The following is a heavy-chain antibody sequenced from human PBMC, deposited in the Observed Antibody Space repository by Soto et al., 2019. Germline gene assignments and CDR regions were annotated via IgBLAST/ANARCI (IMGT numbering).Heavy chain of an antibody. V-gene: IGHV3-30*18. CDR3: AKNGYSYDCYYYGMDV. Sequence: HPGGSLRLSCAASGFTFSSYGMHWVRQAPGKGLEWVAVISYDGSNKYYADSVKGRFTISRDNSKNTLYLQMNSLRAEDTAVYYCAKNGYSYDCYYYGMDVWGQGTTVKVSS. J-gene: IGHJ6*02. D-gene: IGHD5-18*01. CDR1: GFTFSSYG. CDR2: ISYDGSNK.